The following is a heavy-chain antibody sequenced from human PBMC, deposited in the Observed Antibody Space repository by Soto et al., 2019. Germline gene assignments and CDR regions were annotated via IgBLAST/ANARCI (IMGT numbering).Heavy chain of an antibody. V-gene: IGHV3-23*01. CDR1: GFTFSSYA. Sequence: ASVKVSCAASGFTFSSYAMSWVRQAPGKGLEWVPAISGSGGSTYYADSVKGRFTISRDNSKNTLYLQMNSLRAEDTAVYYCAPTPPGTRKNWFDPWGQGTLVTVSS. CDR2: ISGSGGST. J-gene: IGHJ5*02. D-gene: IGHD3-10*01. CDR3: APTPPGTRKNWFDP.